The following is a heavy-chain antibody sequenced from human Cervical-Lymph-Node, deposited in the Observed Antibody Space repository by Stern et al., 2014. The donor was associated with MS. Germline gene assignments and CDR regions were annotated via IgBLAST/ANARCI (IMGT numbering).Heavy chain of an antibody. CDR1: GFTISNYD. Sequence: EVQLVESGGGLVQPGGSLRLSCEASGFTISNYDMHWVRLVPGKRLELVSAIGTGGDTYYPVSVKGRFTISRENAKNALYLQMNSLRVWDTAVYYCARDRVGMDVWGQGTTVTVAS. CDR3: ARDRVGMDV. J-gene: IGHJ6*02. CDR2: IGTGGDT. V-gene: IGHV3-13*01.